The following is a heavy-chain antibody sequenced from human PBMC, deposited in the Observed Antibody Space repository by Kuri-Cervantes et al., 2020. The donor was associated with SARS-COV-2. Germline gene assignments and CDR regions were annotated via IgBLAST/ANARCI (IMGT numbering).Heavy chain of an antibody. CDR1: GYTFTSYA. J-gene: IGHJ6*02. Sequence: ASVKVSCKASGYTFTSYAMHWVRQAPGQRLEWMGWINAGNGNTKYSQKFQGRVTITSDTSASTAYMELSSLRSEDTAVYYCAREYYDSSGYYYYYYYGMDVWGQGTTVTVSS. CDR3: AREYYDSSGYYYYYYYGMDV. D-gene: IGHD3-22*01. CDR2: INAGNGNT. V-gene: IGHV1-3*01.